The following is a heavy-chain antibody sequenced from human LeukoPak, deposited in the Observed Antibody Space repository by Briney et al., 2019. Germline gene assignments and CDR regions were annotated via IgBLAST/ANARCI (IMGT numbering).Heavy chain of an antibody. Sequence: GASVKVSCKASGYTFTGYYMHWVRQAPGQGLEWMGWINPNSGGTNYAQKFQGRVTMTRDTSISTAYMELSRLRSDDTAVYYCARDPSTVCWYEGECYFDYWGQGTLVTVSS. V-gene: IGHV1-2*02. CDR1: GYTFTGYY. J-gene: IGHJ4*02. CDR3: ARDPSTVCWYEGECYFDY. D-gene: IGHD6-13*01. CDR2: INPNSGGT.